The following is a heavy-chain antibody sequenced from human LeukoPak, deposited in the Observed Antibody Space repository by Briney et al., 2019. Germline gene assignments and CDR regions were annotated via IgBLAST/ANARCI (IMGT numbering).Heavy chain of an antibody. V-gene: IGHV4-4*02. CDR1: GGSITITNY. Sequence: SGTLSLTCGVSGGSITITNYWTWVRQPPGKGLEWIGEVNLQGSTNYNPSLMGRVAISVDTSENHISLQLTSVTAADTAVYYCAREGGPYRPLDYSGQGTLVTVSS. CDR2: VNLQGST. CDR3: AREGGPYRPLDY. J-gene: IGHJ4*02.